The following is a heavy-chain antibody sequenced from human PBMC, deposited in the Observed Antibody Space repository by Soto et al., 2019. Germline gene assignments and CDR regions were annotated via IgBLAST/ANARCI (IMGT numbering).Heavy chain of an antibody. V-gene: IGHV4-30-4*01. CDR3: SRAIVVTVDGMDV. J-gene: IGHJ6*02. D-gene: IGHD5-12*01. CDR2: IYYSGSS. Sequence: QVQLQESGPGLVKPSQTLSLTCTASGGSISNADYYWSWVRHPPGKGLEWIGYIYYSGSSFFNPSLKSRVTTSKDTSKNHFSLRLTSVTAADTAVYYCSRAIVVTVDGMDVWGRGTTVTVSS. CDR1: GGSISNADYY.